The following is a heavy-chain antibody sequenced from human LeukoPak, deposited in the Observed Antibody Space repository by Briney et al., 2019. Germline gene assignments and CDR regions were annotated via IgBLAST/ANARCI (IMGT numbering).Heavy chain of an antibody. CDR1: GFTFSDYA. V-gene: IGHV3-23*01. Sequence: SGGSLRLSCAASGFTFSDYAVNWVRQAPGKGLEWVSFTSGSGGTTVYADSVKGRFTISRDNSQKTLILQMDSLRVEDTAVYYCARRSSLTVTTVGVFDTWGQGTLVTVSS. J-gene: IGHJ3*02. CDR3: ARRSSLTVTTVGVFDT. D-gene: IGHD4-11*01. CDR2: TSGSGGTT.